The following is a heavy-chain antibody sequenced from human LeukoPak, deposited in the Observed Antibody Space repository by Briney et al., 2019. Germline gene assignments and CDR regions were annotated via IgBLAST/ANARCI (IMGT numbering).Heavy chain of an antibody. CDR3: ARGRTLEWQQTNWFDP. D-gene: IGHD3-3*01. Sequence: GKSLKISCKGSGYSFTSYWIGWVRQMPGKGLEWMGIIYPGDSDTRYSPSFQGQVTISADKSISTAYLQWSSLKASDTAMYYCARGRTLEWQQTNWFDPWGQGTLVTVSS. V-gene: IGHV5-51*01. CDR2: IYPGDSDT. CDR1: GYSFTSYW. J-gene: IGHJ5*02.